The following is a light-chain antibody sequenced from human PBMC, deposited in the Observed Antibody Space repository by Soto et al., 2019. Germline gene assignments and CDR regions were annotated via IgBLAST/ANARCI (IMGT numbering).Light chain of an antibody. CDR3: QQYNNRPPWK. Sequence: IVLTHSPGTLSLSPWERATLSFRSSQSVSNNYLAWYQQKPGQAPRLLIYGASNRATGIPARFSGSGSGTEFSLTITSLQSEDFALYYCQQYNNRPPWKFGQGTKVDIK. CDR2: GAS. V-gene: IGKV3D-15*01. J-gene: IGKJ1*01. CDR1: QSVSNN.